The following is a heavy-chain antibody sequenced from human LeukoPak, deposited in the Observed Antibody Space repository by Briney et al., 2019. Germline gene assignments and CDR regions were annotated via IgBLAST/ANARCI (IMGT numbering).Heavy chain of an antibody. CDR1: GGSISSYY. J-gene: IGHJ6*02. D-gene: IGHD6-25*01. CDR3: ARYSSGTLGYYYSYGMGV. Sequence: SETLSLTCTVSGGSISSYYWSWIRQPPGKGLEWIGYIYYSGSTNYNPSLKSRVTIPVDTSKKQFSLKLTSVTAADTAVYHCARYSSGTLGYYYSYGMGVWGQGTTVTVSS. CDR2: IYYSGST. V-gene: IGHV4-59*01.